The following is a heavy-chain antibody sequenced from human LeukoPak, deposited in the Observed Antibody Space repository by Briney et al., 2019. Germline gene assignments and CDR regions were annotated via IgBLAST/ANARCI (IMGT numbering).Heavy chain of an antibody. Sequence: GASVNVSCRASVYTFTTNGISWVRQAPGQALEWMAWISPHNVDTKYAQELQGSLTVTTDTATSTAYMELRSLRADDTAVYYCARLRGGIYSSRDAFAIWGQGTMVTVSS. CDR2: ISPHNVDT. CDR1: VYTFTTNG. J-gene: IGHJ3*02. V-gene: IGHV1-18*04. D-gene: IGHD6-19*01. CDR3: ARLRGGIYSSRDAFAI.